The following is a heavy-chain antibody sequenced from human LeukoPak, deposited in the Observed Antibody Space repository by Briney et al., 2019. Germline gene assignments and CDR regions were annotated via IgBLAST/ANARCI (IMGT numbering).Heavy chain of an antibody. V-gene: IGHV4-59*01. D-gene: IGHD2-21*02. CDR2: THYSGAT. Sequence: SETLSLTCAVYGGSFSGYYWSWRRQPPGKGLEYIGYTHYSGATNYNPSLKSRVTISLDTSGNQFSLKLSSVTAADTAVYYCAGGYCGGACQLGGVDMWGQGTMVTVSS. CDR1: GGSFSGYY. J-gene: IGHJ3*02. CDR3: AGGYCGGACQLGGVDM.